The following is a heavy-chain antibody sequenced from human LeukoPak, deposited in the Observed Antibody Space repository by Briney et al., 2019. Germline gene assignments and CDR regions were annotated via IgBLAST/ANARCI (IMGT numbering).Heavy chain of an antibody. Sequence: PGGSLRLSCAASGFTFSGYYMSWIRQAPGKGLEWVSYISSSGSTIYYADSVKGRFTISRDNAKNSLYLQMNSLRAEDTAVYYCARDFVAVGSSWLYYYYYGMDVWGQGTTVTVSS. V-gene: IGHV3-11*01. CDR2: ISSSGSTI. J-gene: IGHJ6*02. CDR1: GFTFSGYY. CDR3: ARDFVAVGSSWLYYYYYGMDV. D-gene: IGHD6-13*01.